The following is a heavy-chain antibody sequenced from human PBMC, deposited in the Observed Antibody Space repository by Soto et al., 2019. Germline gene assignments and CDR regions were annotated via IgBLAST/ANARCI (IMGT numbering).Heavy chain of an antibody. J-gene: IGHJ5*02. CDR3: ARHLYDFWSGYYRADNWFDP. CDR2: IYPGDSGT. Sequence: VESLKISCNGSGYSLTSYWIGWVRQMPGKGLEWMGIIYPGDSGTRYSPSFQGQVTISADKSISTAYLQWSSLKASDTAMYYCARHLYDFWSGYYRADNWFDPWGQGTLVTVSS. CDR1: GYSLTSYW. D-gene: IGHD3-3*01. V-gene: IGHV5-51*01.